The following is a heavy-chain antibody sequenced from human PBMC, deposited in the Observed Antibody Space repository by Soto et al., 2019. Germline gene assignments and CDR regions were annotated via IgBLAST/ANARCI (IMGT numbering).Heavy chain of an antibody. CDR1: GGTFSSYA. CDR3: ARWGSGYEPDYYYYYGMDV. Sequence: QVQLVQSGAEVKKPGSSVKVSCKASGGTFSSYAISWVRQAPGQGLEWMGVIIPIFGTANYAQKFQGRVTITADESTSTAYMELSSLRSEDTAVYYCARWGSGYEPDYYYYYGMDVWGQGTTVTVSS. D-gene: IGHD5-12*01. CDR2: IIPIFGTA. J-gene: IGHJ6*02. V-gene: IGHV1-69*01.